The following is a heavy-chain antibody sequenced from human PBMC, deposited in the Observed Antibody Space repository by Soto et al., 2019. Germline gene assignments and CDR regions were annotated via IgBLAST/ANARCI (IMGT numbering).Heavy chain of an antibody. CDR1: GFTFSSYA. CDR2: ISGSGGST. J-gene: IGHJ6*02. D-gene: IGHD3-22*01. V-gene: IGHV3-23*01. Sequence: GGSLRLSCAASGFTFSSYAMSWVRQAPGKGLEWVSAISGSGGSTYYADSVKGRFTISRDNSKNTLYLQMNSLRAEDTAVYYCAKHQGAMIVVVITTRLGYYGMDVWGQGTTVTVSS. CDR3: AKHQGAMIVVVITTRLGYYGMDV.